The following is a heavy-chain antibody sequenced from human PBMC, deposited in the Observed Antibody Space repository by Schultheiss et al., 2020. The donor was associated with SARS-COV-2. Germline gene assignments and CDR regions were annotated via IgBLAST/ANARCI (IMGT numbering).Heavy chain of an antibody. Sequence: SVKVSCKASGGTFSSYAITWVRQAPGQGLEWMGGIIPIFGTAKYAQKFQGRVTITADESTSTAYMELSSLRSEDTAVYYCARDARITIFGVATPAYYGMDVWGQGTTVTVSS. CDR3: ARDARITIFGVATPAYYGMDV. V-gene: IGHV1-69*13. J-gene: IGHJ6*02. D-gene: IGHD3-3*01. CDR2: IIPIFGTA. CDR1: GGTFSSYA.